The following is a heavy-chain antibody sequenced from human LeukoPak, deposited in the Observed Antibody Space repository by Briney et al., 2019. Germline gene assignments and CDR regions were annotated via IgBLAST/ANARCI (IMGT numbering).Heavy chain of an antibody. V-gene: IGHV1-69*04. CDR2: IIPILDIA. CDR1: GGTFTSYA. Sequence: ASVKVSCKTSGGTFTSYAISWVRQAPGQGLEWMGRIIPILDIAHYAQRFQGRVTITADKSTSTAYMELSSLRFEDTAVYYCAKDRAAVGAPVDSWGQGTLVTVSS. D-gene: IGHD1-26*01. CDR3: AKDRAAVGAPVDS. J-gene: IGHJ4*02.